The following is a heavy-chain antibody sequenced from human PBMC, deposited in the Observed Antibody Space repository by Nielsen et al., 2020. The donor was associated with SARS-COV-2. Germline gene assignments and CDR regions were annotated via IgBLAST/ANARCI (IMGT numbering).Heavy chain of an antibody. D-gene: IGHD6-13*01. Sequence: SETLSLTCTVSGGSINGYYWSWIRQPPGKGLEWIGYVSYTGNTNYNPSLKSRVTISGDASTIQFSLKLTSVTAADAAVYHCARLRSYSGTWYYFDFWGPGTLVTVSS. CDR1: GGSINGYY. V-gene: IGHV4-59*08. CDR3: ARLRSYSGTWYYFDF. J-gene: IGHJ4*02. CDR2: VSYTGNT.